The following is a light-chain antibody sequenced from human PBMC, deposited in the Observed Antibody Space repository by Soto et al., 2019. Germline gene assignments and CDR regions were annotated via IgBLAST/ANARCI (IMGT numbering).Light chain of an antibody. CDR2: AAS. V-gene: IGKV1-9*01. J-gene: IGKJ3*01. CDR1: QGISSY. CDR3: QRLNPYLGT. Sequence: DIQLTQSPSFLSASVGDRITITCRASQGISSYLAWYQQKPGKAPKLLIYAASTLQSGVPSRFSGSGSGTESTLTISSLQFPDFATTYFQRLNPYLGTFGPGTKVDIK.